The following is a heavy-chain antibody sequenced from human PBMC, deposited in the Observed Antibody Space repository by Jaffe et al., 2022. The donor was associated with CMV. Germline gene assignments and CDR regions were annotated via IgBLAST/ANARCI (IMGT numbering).Heavy chain of an antibody. J-gene: IGHJ3*01. CDR1: GSTFNRDV. CDR2: INDKGDST. D-gene: IGHD6-19*01. CDR3: AKEGYSSGLCGAFDV. Sequence: EVKLVESGGGLVQPGGSLRLSCAASGSTFNRDVLGWVRQAPGKGLEWVSTINDKGDSTFYADSVKGRFTISRDNSRSALYLQMNSLKVEDTAIYYCAKEGYSSGLCGAFDVWGQGTAVTVSS. V-gene: IGHV3-23*04.